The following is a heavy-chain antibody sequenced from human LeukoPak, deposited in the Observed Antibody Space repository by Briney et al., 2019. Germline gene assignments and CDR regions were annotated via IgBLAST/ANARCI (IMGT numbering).Heavy chain of an antibody. Sequence: GGSLRLSCAASGFTFSSYEMNLVRQAPGKGLEWVSYISSSGSTIYYADSVKGRFTISRDNAKNSLYLEMNSLRAQDTAVYYCAELGITMIGGVWGKGTTVTISS. CDR1: GFTFSSYE. CDR3: AELGITMIGGV. D-gene: IGHD3-10*02. CDR2: ISSSGSTI. J-gene: IGHJ6*04. V-gene: IGHV3-48*03.